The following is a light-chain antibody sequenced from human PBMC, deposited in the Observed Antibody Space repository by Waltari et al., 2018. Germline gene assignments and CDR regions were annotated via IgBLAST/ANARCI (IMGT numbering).Light chain of an antibody. CDR2: DAS. Sequence: DIQMTQSPTSLSASVGDRVTMTCRASQSITNYLSWYQHKLVEAPHRLVYDASTLVSGVPSRFHGSGSGTEFTLTISSLQPEDLATYYCLQTYSTLMFSFGPVTKVDL. CDR1: QSITNY. CDR3: LQTYSTLMFS. V-gene: IGKV1-39*01. J-gene: IGKJ3*01.